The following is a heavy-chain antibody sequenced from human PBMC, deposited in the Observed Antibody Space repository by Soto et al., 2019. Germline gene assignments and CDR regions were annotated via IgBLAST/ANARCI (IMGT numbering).Heavy chain of an antibody. CDR2: INHSGST. Sequence: SETLSLTCAVYGGSFSGYYWSWIRQPPGKGLEWIGEINHSGSTNYNPFLKSRVTISVDTSKNQFSLKLSSVTAADTAVYYCASSTSPYYYYGMDVWGQGTTVTVSS. V-gene: IGHV4-34*01. J-gene: IGHJ6*02. CDR3: ASSTSPYYYYGMDV. D-gene: IGHD2-2*01. CDR1: GGSFSGYY.